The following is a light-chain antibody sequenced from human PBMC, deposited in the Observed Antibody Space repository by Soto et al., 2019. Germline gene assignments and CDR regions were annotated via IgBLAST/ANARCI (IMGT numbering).Light chain of an antibody. CDR1: SGHSTYA. J-gene: IGLJ2*01. Sequence: QLVLTQSPSASASLGASVKLTCTLSSGHSTYAIAWHQQHPEKGPRYMMKLNSDGSHNKGDGIPDRFSGSSSGAERYLTISSLQSEDEADYYCQTWGTDIAVFGGGTKLTVL. CDR2: LNSDGSH. V-gene: IGLV4-69*01. CDR3: QTWGTDIAV.